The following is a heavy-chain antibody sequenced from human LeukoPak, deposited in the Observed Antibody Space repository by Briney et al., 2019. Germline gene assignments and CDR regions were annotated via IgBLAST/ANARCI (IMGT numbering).Heavy chain of an antibody. CDR1: GFTFSSYG. CDR2: ISGSGGST. CDR3: AKGRGWLQFFDY. Sequence: PGGTLRLSCAASGFTFSSYGMSWVRQAPGKGLEWVSAISGSGGSTYYADSVKGRFTISRDNSKNTLYLQMSSLRAEDTAVYYCAKGRGWLQFFDYWGQGTLVTVSS. J-gene: IGHJ4*02. D-gene: IGHD5-24*01. V-gene: IGHV3-23*01.